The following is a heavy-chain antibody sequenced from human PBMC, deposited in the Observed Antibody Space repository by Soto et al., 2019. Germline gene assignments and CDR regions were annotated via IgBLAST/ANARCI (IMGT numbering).Heavy chain of an antibody. J-gene: IGHJ5*02. CDR1: GGSISSGGYY. CDR3: ARPNGYSSSWFRTNWFDP. CDR2: IYYSVGT. V-gene: IGHV4-39*01. D-gene: IGHD6-13*01. Sequence: SETLSLTCTVSGGSISSGGYYCSWIRQHPGKGLEWIGYIYYSVGTYYNPSLKSRVTISVDTSKNQFSLKLSSVTAADTAVYYCARPNGYSSSWFRTNWFDPWGQGTMLTVSS.